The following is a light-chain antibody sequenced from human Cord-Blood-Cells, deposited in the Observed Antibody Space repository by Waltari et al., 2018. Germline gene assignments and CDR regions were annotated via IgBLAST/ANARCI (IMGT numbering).Light chain of an antibody. CDR3: QQANSFPWT. CDR1: QSISSW. CDR2: AAS. V-gene: IGKV1D-12*01. Sequence: DIQMTPSPPSVSASVGYRVTITCRASQSISSWLAWYQQKPGKAPKLLIYAASSLQSGVPSRCSGSGSGTDFTLTISSRQPGDFATYYCQQANSFPWTFGQGTKVEIK. J-gene: IGKJ1*01.